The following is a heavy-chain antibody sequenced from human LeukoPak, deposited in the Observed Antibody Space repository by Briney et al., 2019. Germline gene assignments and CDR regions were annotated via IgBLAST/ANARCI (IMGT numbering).Heavy chain of an antibody. Sequence: GGSLRLSCAASGFTLDDYGMSWVRQAPGKGLEWVANIKQDGSEKYYVDSVKGRFTISRDNAKNSLYLQMNSLRVEDTAVYYCARGSRSILGYCSGGCCYDYWGQGTLVTAPS. V-gene: IGHV3-7*01. D-gene: IGHD2-15*01. CDR3: ARGSRSILGYCSGGCCYDY. CDR1: GFTLDDYG. CDR2: IKQDGSEK. J-gene: IGHJ4*02.